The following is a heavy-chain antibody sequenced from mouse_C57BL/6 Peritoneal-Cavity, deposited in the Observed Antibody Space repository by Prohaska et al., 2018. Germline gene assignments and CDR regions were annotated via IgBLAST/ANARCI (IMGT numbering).Heavy chain of an antibody. CDR3: ARRGVTTVVAHWYFDV. CDR2: INSDSSTI. J-gene: IGHJ1*03. V-gene: IGHV4-1*01. D-gene: IGHD1-1*01. CDR1: GIDFSRYW. Sequence: EVKLLQSGGGLVQPGGSLKLSCAASGIDFSRYWMSWVRRAPGKGLEWIGEINSDSSTINYAPSLKDKFISSRDNAKNTLYLQMSKVRSEDTALYYCARRGVTTVVAHWYFDVWGTGTTVTVSS.